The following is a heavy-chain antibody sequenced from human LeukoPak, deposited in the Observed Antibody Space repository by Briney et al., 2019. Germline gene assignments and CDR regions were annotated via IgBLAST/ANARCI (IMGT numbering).Heavy chain of an antibody. V-gene: IGHV4-61*02. Sequence: SETLSLTCTVSGGSISSGSYYWSWIRQPAGKGLEWIGRIYTSGSTNYNPSPKSRVTISVDTSKNQFSLKLSSVTAADTAVYYCAAGSYGYWFFDLWGRGTLVTVSS. CDR3: AAGSYGYWFFDL. CDR2: IYTSGST. D-gene: IGHD1-26*01. J-gene: IGHJ2*01. CDR1: GGSISSGSYY.